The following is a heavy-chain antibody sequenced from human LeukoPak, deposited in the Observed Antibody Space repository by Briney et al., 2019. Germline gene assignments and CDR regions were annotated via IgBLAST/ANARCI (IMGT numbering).Heavy chain of an antibody. Sequence: GGSLRLSCAASGFTFSSYGMHWVRQAPGKGLEWVAFIRYDGSNKYYADSVEGRFTISRDNSKNTLYLQMNSLRAEDTAIYYCAKDGGATMIIVVNYFDCWGQGTLVTVSS. CDR2: IRYDGSNK. CDR3: AKDGGATMIIVVNYFDC. J-gene: IGHJ4*02. CDR1: GFTFSSYG. D-gene: IGHD3-22*01. V-gene: IGHV3-30*02.